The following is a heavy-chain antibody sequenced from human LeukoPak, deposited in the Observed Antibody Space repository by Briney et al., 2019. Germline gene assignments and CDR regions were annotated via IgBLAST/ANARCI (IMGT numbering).Heavy chain of an antibody. CDR3: SRDGGEGGNSAFDI. D-gene: IGHD4-23*01. CDR2: ISSSSSTI. V-gene: IGHV3-48*04. CDR1: GFTFSSYS. J-gene: IGHJ3*02. Sequence: GGSLRLSCAASGFTFSSYSMNWVRQAPGKGLEWVSYISSSSSTIYYADSVKGRFTISRDNAKNSLYLQMNSLRAEDTAVYHCSRDGGEGGNSAFDIWGQGTMVTVSS.